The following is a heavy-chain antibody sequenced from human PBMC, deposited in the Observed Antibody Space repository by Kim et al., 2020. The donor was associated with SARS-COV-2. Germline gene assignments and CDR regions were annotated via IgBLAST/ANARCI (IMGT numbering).Heavy chain of an antibody. CDR3: ARASGIYSGPFIY. Sequence: GGSLRLSCAASGFTLGNHWMTWVRQAPGKGLEWVANIKPDGSEKNYVDSVKGRFTISRDNPKNSMYLQTNSLRAEDTAVYYCARASGIYSGPFIYWGQGTLVTVSS. CDR1: GFTLGNHW. CDR2: IKPDGSEK. J-gene: IGHJ4*02. D-gene: IGHD1-26*01. V-gene: IGHV3-7*01.